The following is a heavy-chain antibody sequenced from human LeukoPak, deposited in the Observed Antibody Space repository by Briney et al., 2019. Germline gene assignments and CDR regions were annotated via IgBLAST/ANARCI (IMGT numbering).Heavy chain of an antibody. Sequence: ASVKVSCKASGYTFTGYYMHWVRQAPGQGLEWMGWINPNSGGTNYVQKFQGRVTMTRDTSISTAYMELSRLRSDDTAVYYCARTVWAAAAGFDPWGQGTLVTVSS. J-gene: IGHJ5*02. V-gene: IGHV1-2*02. CDR1: GYTFTGYY. CDR3: ARTVWAAAAGFDP. CDR2: INPNSGGT. D-gene: IGHD6-13*01.